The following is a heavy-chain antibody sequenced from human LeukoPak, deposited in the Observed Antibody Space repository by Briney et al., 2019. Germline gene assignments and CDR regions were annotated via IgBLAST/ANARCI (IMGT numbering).Heavy chain of an antibody. CDR1: GGSISSYY. Sequence: SETLSLTCTVSGGSISSYYWSWIRQPPGKGLEWIGYIYYSGSTNYNPSLKSRVTISVDTSKNQFSLKLSSVTAADTALYYCARGHYRGSFMDYYYYHMDVWGKGTTVTVSS. CDR2: IYYSGST. J-gene: IGHJ6*03. V-gene: IGHV4-59*01. CDR3: ARGHYRGSFMDYYYYHMDV. D-gene: IGHD1-26*01.